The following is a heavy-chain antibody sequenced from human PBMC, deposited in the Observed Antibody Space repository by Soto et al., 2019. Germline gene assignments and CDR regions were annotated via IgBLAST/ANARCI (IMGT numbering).Heavy chain of an antibody. V-gene: IGHV4-34*01. CDR1: GGSFSGYY. CDR2: INHSGST. D-gene: IGHD6-19*01. J-gene: IGHJ3*02. CDR3: AREDSSGRLGNAFDI. Sequence: PSETLSLTCAVYGGSFSGYYWSWIRQPPGKGLEWIGEINHSGSTNYNPSLKSRVTISVDTSKNQFSLKLSSVTAADTAVYYCAREDSSGRLGNAFDIWGQGTMVTVSS.